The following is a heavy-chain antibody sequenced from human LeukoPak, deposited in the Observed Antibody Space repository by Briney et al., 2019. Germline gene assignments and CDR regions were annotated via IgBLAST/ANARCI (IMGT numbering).Heavy chain of an antibody. CDR1: GFSLSTSGVG. V-gene: IGHV2-5*01. CDR3: AHRHPYDYVWGSYSY. J-gene: IGHJ4*02. CDR2: IYWNDDK. Sequence: SGPTLVKPTQTLTLTCTFSGFSLSTSGVGVGWIRQPPGKALEWLALIYWNDDKRYSPSLKSRLTITKDTSKNQVVLTMTNMGPVDTATYYCAHRHPYDYVWGSYSYWGQGTLVTVSS. D-gene: IGHD3-16*01.